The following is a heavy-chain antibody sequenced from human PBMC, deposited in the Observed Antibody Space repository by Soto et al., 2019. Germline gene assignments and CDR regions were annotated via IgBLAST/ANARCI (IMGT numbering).Heavy chain of an antibody. Sequence: GSLLLACAASGFIFSDYAMHWVRLTPGKGLEFVSAISNNGGSTNDAPSVWGRFTISRDNSKNTVYLEMSSLRVEDTAIYYCVKDPSRGGWYGFFLHWGQGTVVTVSS. J-gene: IGHJ1*01. CDR3: VKDPSRGGWYGFFLH. CDR1: GFIFSDYA. CDR2: ISNNGGST. V-gene: IGHV3-64D*06. D-gene: IGHD6-19*01.